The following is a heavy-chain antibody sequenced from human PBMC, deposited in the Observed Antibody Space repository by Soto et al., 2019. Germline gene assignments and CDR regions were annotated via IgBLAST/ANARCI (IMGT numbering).Heavy chain of an antibody. Sequence: GGSLRLSCVGSGFTFCNYWMHWVRQAPGKGLEWVAVISHDGSNKYYADSVKGRFTISRDNSKNTLYLQMNSLRAEDTAVYYCAKAMYSSGWYEDYWGQGTLVTVSS. CDR1: GFTFCNYW. J-gene: IGHJ4*02. D-gene: IGHD6-19*01. V-gene: IGHV3-30*18. CDR3: AKAMYSSGWYEDY. CDR2: ISHDGSNK.